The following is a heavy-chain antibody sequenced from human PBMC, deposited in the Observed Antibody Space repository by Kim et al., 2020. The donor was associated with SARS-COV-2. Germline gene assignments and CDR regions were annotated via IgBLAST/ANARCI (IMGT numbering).Heavy chain of an antibody. Sequence: SETLSLTCTVSGGSISSYYWSWIRQPPGKGLEWIGYIYYSGSTNYNPSLKSRVTISVDTSKNQFSLKLSSVTAADTSVYYCARAKLTWFGEFEGYFDYWGQGTLVTVSS. J-gene: IGHJ4*02. CDR2: IYYSGST. D-gene: IGHD3-10*01. CDR3: ARAKLTWFGEFEGYFDY. V-gene: IGHV4-59*01. CDR1: GGSISSYY.